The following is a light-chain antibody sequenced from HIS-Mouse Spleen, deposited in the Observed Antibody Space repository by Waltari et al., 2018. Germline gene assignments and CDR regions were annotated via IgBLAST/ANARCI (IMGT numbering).Light chain of an antibody. V-gene: IGLV1-51*01. CDR3: GTWDSSLSAWV. CDR1: SPNIGNNY. Sequence: QSVLTQPPSVSAAPGQKVTISCPGSSPNIGNNYVTWYQQPPGTAPKLPIYANNKRPSGIPDRFSGSKSGTSATLGITGLQTGDEADYYCGTWDSSLSAWVFGGGTKLTVL. J-gene: IGLJ3*02. CDR2: ANN.